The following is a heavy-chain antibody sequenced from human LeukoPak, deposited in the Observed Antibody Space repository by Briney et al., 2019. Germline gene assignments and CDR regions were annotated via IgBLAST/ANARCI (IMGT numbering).Heavy chain of an antibody. J-gene: IGHJ4*02. V-gene: IGHV3-23*01. D-gene: IGHD6-13*01. CDR2: IDGSGTGT. CDR1: GFTFGSHA. Sequence: TGGSLRLSCEASGFTFGSHAMYWVRQAPGKGLEWVAAIDGSGTGTYYADSVKGRFTISRDNSKNTLYLQMNSLRAEDTAVYYCVKDETGSSWYNWGQGTLVTVSS. CDR3: VKDETGSSWYN.